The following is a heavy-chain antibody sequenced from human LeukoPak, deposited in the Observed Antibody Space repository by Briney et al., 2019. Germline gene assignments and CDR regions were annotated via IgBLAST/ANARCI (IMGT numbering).Heavy chain of an antibody. D-gene: IGHD2-2*01. CDR2: ISYDGSNK. J-gene: IGHJ6*02. CDR1: GFTFSSYA. CDR3: ARGCSSTSCYFDYYYYGMDV. V-gene: IGHV3-30-3*01. Sequence: GGSLRLSCAASGFTFSSYAMHWVRQAPGKGLEWVAVISYDGSNKYYADSVKGRFTISRDNSKNTLYLQMNSLRAEDTAVYYCARGCSSTSCYFDYYYYGMDVWGQGTTVTVSS.